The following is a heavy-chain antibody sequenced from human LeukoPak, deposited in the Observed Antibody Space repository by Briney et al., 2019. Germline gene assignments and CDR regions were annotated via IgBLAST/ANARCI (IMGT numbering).Heavy chain of an antibody. CDR2: SEGDDSTT. Sequence: GGSLRLSCAASGFIFSSYSMTWVRQAPGKGLVWVSRSEGDDSTTTYADSVKGRFTVSRDTAKNTLYLQMNSLRVEDTAVYYCAKLDWLDPWGQGTLVTVSP. V-gene: IGHV3-74*03. CDR1: GFIFSSYS. CDR3: AKLDWLDP. J-gene: IGHJ5*02.